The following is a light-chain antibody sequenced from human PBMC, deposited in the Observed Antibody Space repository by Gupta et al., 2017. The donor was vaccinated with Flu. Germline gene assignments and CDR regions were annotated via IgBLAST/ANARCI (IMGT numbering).Light chain of an antibody. CDR3: IQGTHWPT. V-gene: IGKV2-30*02. Sequence: ITCTSSQSLVHSNGNTCFTWFQQRPDQSPRRLIYRVSNRDSGVPDRFSGSGSGTDFTLNISRVEAEDVGIYYCIQGTHWPTFGQGTKVEIK. CDR1: QSLVHSNGNTC. CDR2: RVS. J-gene: IGKJ1*01.